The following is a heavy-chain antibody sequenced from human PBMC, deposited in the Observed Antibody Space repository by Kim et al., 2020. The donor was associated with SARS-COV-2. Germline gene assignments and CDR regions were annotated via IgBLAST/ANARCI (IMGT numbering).Heavy chain of an antibody. V-gene: IGHV3-23*01. D-gene: IGHD2-21*02. CDR3: AKDFWLNHYAGDPFDY. CDR2: ISGSGDST. Sequence: GGSLRLSCVASGVTSNTYAMHWVRQAPGKGLEWVSGISGSGDSTNYADSVKGRFAISRDNSKNTLYLQINSLRAEDTAIYYCAKDFWLNHYAGDPFDYWGQGTLVTVSS. J-gene: IGHJ4*02. CDR1: GVTSNTYA.